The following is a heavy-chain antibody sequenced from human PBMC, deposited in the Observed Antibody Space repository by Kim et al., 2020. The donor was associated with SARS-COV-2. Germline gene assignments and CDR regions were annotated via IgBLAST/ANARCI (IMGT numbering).Heavy chain of an antibody. Sequence: GGSLRLSCAASGFRFSNYTMNWVRQAPGKGLQWVSVITGSGGSTNYADSVRGRFTISRDNSRNTLFLQMSSLRAEDTATYYCVPDVIYYTHNWVDLWG. D-gene: IGHD3-3*01. CDR3: VPDVIYYTHNWVDL. V-gene: IGHV3-23*01. J-gene: IGHJ5*02. CDR2: ITGSGGST. CDR1: GFRFSNYT.